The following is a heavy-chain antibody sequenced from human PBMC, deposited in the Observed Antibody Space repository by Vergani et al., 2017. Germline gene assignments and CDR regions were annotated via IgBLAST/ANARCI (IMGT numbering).Heavy chain of an antibody. D-gene: IGHD3-16*02. CDR2: INHSGST. CDR1: GGSFSGYY. V-gene: IGHV4-34*01. CDR3: ATLGTYDYVWGSYRYTEDY. J-gene: IGHJ4*02. Sequence: QVQLQQWGAGLLTPSETLSLTCAVSGGSFSGYYWSWIRQPPGKGLEWIGEINHSGSTNYNPSLKSRVTISVDTSKNQFSLKLSSVTAADTAVYYCATLGTYDYVWGSYRYTEDYWGQGTLVTVSS.